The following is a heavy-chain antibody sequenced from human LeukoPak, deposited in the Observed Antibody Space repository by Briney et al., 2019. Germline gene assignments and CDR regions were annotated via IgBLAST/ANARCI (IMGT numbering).Heavy chain of an antibody. V-gene: IGHV4-34*01. CDR3: ALGGVPAAL. J-gene: IGHJ4*02. CDR2: INHSGST. Sequence: SETLSLTCSVSGDSITGSNYYWSWIRQPPGKGLEWIGEINHSGSTNYNPSLKSRVTISVDTSKNQFSLKLSSVTAADTAVYYCALGGVPAALWGQGTLVTVSS. D-gene: IGHD2-2*01. CDR1: GDSITGSNYY.